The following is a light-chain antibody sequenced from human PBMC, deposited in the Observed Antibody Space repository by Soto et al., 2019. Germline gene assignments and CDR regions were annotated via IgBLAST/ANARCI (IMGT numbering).Light chain of an antibody. CDR1: QNVDNW. Sequence: GDRVTITCRASQNVDNWVAWYQQKPGKAPKFLIYDASNLESGVPSRFSGRGSGTEFTLTISSPQPDDFATYYCQRYNSNSRTFGQGTRV. CDR3: QRYNSNSRT. CDR2: DAS. V-gene: IGKV1-5*01. J-gene: IGKJ1*01.